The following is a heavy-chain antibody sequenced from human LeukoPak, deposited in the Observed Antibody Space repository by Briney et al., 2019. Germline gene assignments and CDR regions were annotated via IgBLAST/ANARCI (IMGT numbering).Heavy chain of an antibody. D-gene: IGHD3-22*01. CDR3: ARGFNDYYDSSVSDAFDI. CDR1: GYTFTSYD. CDR2: MNPNSGNT. Sequence: ASVKVSCKASGYTFTSYDINWVRQATGQGLEWMGWMNPNSGNTGYAQKFQGRVTMTRNTSISTAYMELSSLRSEDTAVYYCARGFNDYYDSSVSDAFDIWGQGTMVTVSS. J-gene: IGHJ3*02. V-gene: IGHV1-8*01.